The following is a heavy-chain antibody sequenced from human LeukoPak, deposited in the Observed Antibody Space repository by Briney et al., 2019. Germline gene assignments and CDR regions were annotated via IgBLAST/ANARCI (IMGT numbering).Heavy chain of an antibody. Sequence: PSETLSLTCTVSGGSISSYYWSWIRQPPGKGLEWIGYIYYSGSTNYNPSLKSRVTISVDTSKNQFSLKLSSVTAADTAVYYCAREAYGFWSGYSNWFDPWGQGTLVTVSS. J-gene: IGHJ5*02. CDR1: GGSISSYY. CDR3: AREAYGFWSGYSNWFDP. D-gene: IGHD3-3*01. CDR2: IYYSGST. V-gene: IGHV4-59*01.